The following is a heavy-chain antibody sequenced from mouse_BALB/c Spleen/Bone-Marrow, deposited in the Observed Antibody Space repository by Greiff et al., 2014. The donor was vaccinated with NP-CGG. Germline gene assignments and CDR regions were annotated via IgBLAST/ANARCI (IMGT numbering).Heavy chain of an antibody. V-gene: IGHV5-4*02. CDR3: TRGLGWFGY. J-gene: IGHJ3*01. Sequence: VQLQQSGGDLVRPGGSLRLSCAASGFTFSDYYMYWIRQTPEKRLEWVATISDGGSYTNYADSVKGRFTISRDNAKNNLYLQMSSLKSEDTAMYYCTRGLGWFGYWGQGTLVTVSA. CDR2: ISDGGSYT. CDR1: GFTFSDYY. D-gene: IGHD4-1*01.